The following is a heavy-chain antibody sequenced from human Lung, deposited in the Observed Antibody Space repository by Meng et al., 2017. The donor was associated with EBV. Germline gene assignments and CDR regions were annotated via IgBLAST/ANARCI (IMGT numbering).Heavy chain of an antibody. CDR2: MNPNSGNT. D-gene: IGHD3-16*01. V-gene: IGHV1-8*01. Sequence: AAVSEPEASVKVYCKSSVYTFTSYDNHCLRQATGQGLEWMGWMNPNSGNTGYAQKFQGRVTMIRNTSIRTAYMELSSLRSGDTAVYYCARALGRFDPWGQGTLVTVSS. CDR3: ARALGRFDP. J-gene: IGHJ5*02. CDR1: VYTFTSYD.